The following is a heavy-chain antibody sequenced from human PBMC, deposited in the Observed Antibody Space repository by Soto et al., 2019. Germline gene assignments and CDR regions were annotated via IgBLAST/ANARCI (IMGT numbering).Heavy chain of an antibody. J-gene: IGHJ4*02. D-gene: IGHD1-20*01. V-gene: IGHV4-59*06. Sequence: SETPSLTCTVSGGSISSYYWSWIRQHPGKGLEWIGYIYYSGSTHYNPSLKSRVTISVDTSKNQFSLKLSSVTAADTAVYYCARGLYNWNYFDYWGQGTLVTVSS. CDR3: ARGLYNWNYFDY. CDR2: IYYSGST. CDR1: GGSISSYY.